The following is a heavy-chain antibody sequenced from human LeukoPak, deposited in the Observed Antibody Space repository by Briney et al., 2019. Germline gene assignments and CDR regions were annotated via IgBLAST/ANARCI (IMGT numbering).Heavy chain of an antibody. Sequence: GGSLRLSCAASGFTFSSYWMHWVRQAPGKGLVWVSRINTDGSSTSYADSVKGRFTISRDNAKNTLYLQVNSLRAEDTAVYYCAREEPFYYYMDVWGKGTTVTVSS. D-gene: IGHD1-14*01. CDR1: GFTFSSYW. CDR2: INTDGSST. V-gene: IGHV3-74*01. J-gene: IGHJ6*03. CDR3: AREEPFYYYMDV.